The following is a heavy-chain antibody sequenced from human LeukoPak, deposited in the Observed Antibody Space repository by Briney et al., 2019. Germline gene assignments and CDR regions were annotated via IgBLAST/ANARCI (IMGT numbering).Heavy chain of an antibody. CDR1: GFTVSSNY. V-gene: IGHV3-53*01. J-gene: IGHJ6*02. CDR2: IYSGGST. Sequence: GGSLRLSCAASGFTVSSNYMTWVRQAPGKGLEWVSVIYSGGSTYYADSVKGRFIISRDNSKNTLHLQMNSLRAEDTAVYYCARDLSEGYYYYYGMDVWGQGTTVTVSS. CDR3: ARDLSEGYYYYYGMDV.